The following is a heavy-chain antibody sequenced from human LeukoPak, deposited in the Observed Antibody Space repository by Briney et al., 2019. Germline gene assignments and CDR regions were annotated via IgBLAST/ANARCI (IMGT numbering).Heavy chain of an antibody. V-gene: IGHV3-21*01. J-gene: IGHJ4*02. D-gene: IGHD3-22*01. CDR1: GFTFSSYT. CDR3: ARDLGTTMITSLGY. CDR2: ISSSSTYI. Sequence: GGFLRLSCAASGFTFSSYTMNWVRQAPGKGLEWVSSISSSSTYIYYADSVEGRFTISRDNAENSLFLQMNSLRAEDTAVYYCARDLGTTMITSLGYWGQGTLVTASS.